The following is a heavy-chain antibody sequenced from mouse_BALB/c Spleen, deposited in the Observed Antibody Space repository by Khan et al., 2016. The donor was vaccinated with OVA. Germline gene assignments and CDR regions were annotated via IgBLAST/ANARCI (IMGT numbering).Heavy chain of an antibody. CDR2: ISSGGSYT. CDR1: GFSFSSYS. CDR3: TRLVDY. Sequence: EVELVESGGGLVRPGGSLKLSCAASGFSFSSYSMSWVRQTPEKRLEWVATISSGGSYTYYPDSVKGRFTISRDNAKNTLYLQMSSLRSEDTAMYYCTRLVDYWGQGTSVTVSS. V-gene: IGHV5-6-4*01. J-gene: IGHJ4*01.